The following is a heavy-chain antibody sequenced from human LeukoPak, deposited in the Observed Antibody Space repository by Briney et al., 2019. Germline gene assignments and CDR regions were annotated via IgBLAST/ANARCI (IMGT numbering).Heavy chain of an antibody. CDR2: INLSGGST. Sequence: GASVKVSCKASGYTFTTYYMHWVRQAPGQGLEWMGIINLSGGSTSYAQKFQGRLTMTRDTSTSTVHMELSSLRSEDTAVYYCARERYSGYEKKFDYWGQGTLVTVSS. CDR3: ARERYSGYEKKFDY. CDR1: GYTFTTYY. J-gene: IGHJ4*02. V-gene: IGHV1-46*01. D-gene: IGHD5-12*01.